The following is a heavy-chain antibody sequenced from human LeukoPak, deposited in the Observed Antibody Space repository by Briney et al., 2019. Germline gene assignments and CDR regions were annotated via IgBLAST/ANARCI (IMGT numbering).Heavy chain of an antibody. CDR2: ISANGGGT. D-gene: IGHD3-22*01. Sequence: GGSVRLSCAASGFTFSNYAMSCVRQAPGKGLEWVSSISANGGGTYYADSVKGRFTVSRDNSQNTLYLQMNSLRAEDTAVYYCAKATKSIVVDNYFDYWGQGALVTVSS. CDR3: AKATKSIVVDNYFDY. CDR1: GFTFSNYA. J-gene: IGHJ4*02. V-gene: IGHV3-23*01.